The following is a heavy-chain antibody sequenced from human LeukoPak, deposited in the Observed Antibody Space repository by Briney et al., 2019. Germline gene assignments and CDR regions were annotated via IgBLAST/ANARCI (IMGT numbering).Heavy chain of an antibody. CDR3: ARGGGGSPNWFDP. J-gene: IGHJ5*02. CDR1: SGSISGYY. V-gene: IGHV4-59*01. CDR2: IHYTGGA. D-gene: IGHD1-26*01. Sequence: SETLSLTCSVSSGSISGYYWSWIRQPPGKGLEWIAYIHYTGGAKYNASLKSRVTMSVDTPKNQFSLRLNSVTAADTAVYYCARGGGGSPNWFDPWGPGTPVTVSP.